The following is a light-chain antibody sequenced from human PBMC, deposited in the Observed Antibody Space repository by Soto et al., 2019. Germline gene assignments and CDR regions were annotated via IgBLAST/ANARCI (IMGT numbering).Light chain of an antibody. CDR3: QQYNSYP. V-gene: IGKV3-20*01. CDR2: GAS. J-gene: IGKJ1*01. CDR1: QSVSSSY. Sequence: LTQSQGTLFSFPGERAALSCRASQSVSSSYLAWYQQKPGQAPRLLIYGASTRATGFPARFSGSGSGTEFTLTIISLQPDDFATYYFQQYNSYPFGQGTKVDIK.